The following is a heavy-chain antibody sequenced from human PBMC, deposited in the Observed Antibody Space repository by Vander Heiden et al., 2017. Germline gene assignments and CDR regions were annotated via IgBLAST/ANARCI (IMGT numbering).Heavy chain of an antibody. D-gene: IGHD3-10*01. V-gene: IGHV4-34*01. J-gene: IGHJ4*02. CDR1: GGSFSGYY. CDR2: INHSGST. Sequence: QVQLQQWGAGLLKPSETLSLTCAVYGGSFSGYYWSWIRQPPGKGLEWIGEINHSGSTNYNPSLKSRVTISVDTSKNQFSLKLSSVTAADTAVYDCAGFPVRGVLDYCGQGTLGTVSS. CDR3: AGFPVRGVLDY.